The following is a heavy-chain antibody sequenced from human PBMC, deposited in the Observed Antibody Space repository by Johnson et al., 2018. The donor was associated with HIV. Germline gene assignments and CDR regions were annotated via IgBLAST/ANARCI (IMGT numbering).Heavy chain of an antibody. D-gene: IGHD6-13*01. Sequence: VQLVESGGGLVQPGRSLRLSCAASGFTFSSYWMHWVRQAPGKGLEWVANIKQDGSEKYYVGSVKGRFTISRVNSKNTLYLQMTSLRAEETAVYYCARETRSAAAGHGAFNVCGQGTMVTVSS. CDR2: IKQDGSEK. CDR1: GFTFSSYW. CDR3: ARETRSAAAGHGAFNV. V-gene: IGHV3-7*05. J-gene: IGHJ3*01.